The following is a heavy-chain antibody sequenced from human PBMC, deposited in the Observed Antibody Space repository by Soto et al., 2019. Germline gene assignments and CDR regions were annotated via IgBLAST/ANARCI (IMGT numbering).Heavy chain of an antibody. J-gene: IGHJ2*01. CDR3: ARGCDDLWSRQSYS. Sequence: SKTLSLTCTVSGGSISNYYCNWIRQSAGKGLEWIGRIDTSGSTNYDPSLKSRVTMSVDTSKQEFSPKLSSVTAADTALYYLARGCDDLWSRQSYSWGRGAVVAFAS. CDR2: IDTSGST. CDR1: GGSISNYY. V-gene: IGHV4-4*07. D-gene: IGHD3-3*01.